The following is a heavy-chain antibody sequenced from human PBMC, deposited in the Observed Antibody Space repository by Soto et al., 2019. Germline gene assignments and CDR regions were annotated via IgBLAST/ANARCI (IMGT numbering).Heavy chain of an antibody. CDR2: ISAYNGNT. Sequence: ASVKVSCKASGYTFTSYGISWVRQAPGQGLEWMGWISAYNGNTNYAQKLQGRVTMTTDTSTSTAYMELRSLRSDDTAVYYCARDTEVRFLEWLLPAAPFDYWGEGTILTVYS. CDR1: GYTFTSYG. V-gene: IGHV1-18*04. CDR3: ARDTEVRFLEWLLPAAPFDY. J-gene: IGHJ4*02. D-gene: IGHD3-3*01.